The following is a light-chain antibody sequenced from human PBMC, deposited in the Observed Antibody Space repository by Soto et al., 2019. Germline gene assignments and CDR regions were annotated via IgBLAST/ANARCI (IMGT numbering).Light chain of an antibody. J-gene: IGLJ3*02. V-gene: IGLV1-40*01. CDR2: GNR. CDR1: SSNLGAGYD. CDR3: ATWDASVSGWV. Sequence: QSVLTQPPSVSGAPGQRVTISCTGNSSNLGAGYDVHWYQQLPGAAPKLVIFGNRNRPSGVPERFSGSKSGTSASLAISGLQAEDEADYYCATWDASVSGWVFGGGTKLTVL.